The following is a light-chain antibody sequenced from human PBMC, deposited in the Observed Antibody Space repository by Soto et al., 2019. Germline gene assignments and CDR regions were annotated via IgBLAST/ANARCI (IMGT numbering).Light chain of an antibody. CDR3: QQYNDWPLT. CDR2: EAS. V-gene: IGKV3-11*01. J-gene: IGKJ1*01. Sequence: EIVLTQSPATLSLSPGERATLSCRASQSVGNNLAWYQQKPGQAPGLLIYEASTRATGIPARFSGSGSGTDFTLTISSLEPEDFALYYCQQYNDWPLTFGQGTKLEI. CDR1: QSVGNN.